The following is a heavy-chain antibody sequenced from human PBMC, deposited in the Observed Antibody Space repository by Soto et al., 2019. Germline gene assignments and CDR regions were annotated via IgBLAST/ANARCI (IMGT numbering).Heavy chain of an antibody. Sequence: GESLKISCKGSGYSFTSYWISWVRQMPGKGLEWMGRIDPSDSYTNYSPSFQGHVTISADKSISTAYLQWSSLKASDTAMYYCARVDRLKYYYDSSGYWRGNWGQGTLVTVSS. CDR1: GYSFTSYW. CDR3: ARVDRLKYYYDSSGYWRGN. CDR2: IDPSDSYT. J-gene: IGHJ4*02. V-gene: IGHV5-10-1*01. D-gene: IGHD3-22*01.